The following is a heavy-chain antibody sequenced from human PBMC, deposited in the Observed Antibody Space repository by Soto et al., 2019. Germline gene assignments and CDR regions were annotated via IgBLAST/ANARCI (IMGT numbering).Heavy chain of an antibody. V-gene: IGHV3-23*01. CDR1: GFSFSDYS. CDR2: LTPAGTT. CDR3: AKRATTVPTPGNYFDC. Sequence: GGSLRLSCAASGFSFSDYSMTWVRQAPRRGLEWVSTLTPAGTTFYADSVKGRFTISRDNYRNTLSLQMYNLRAEDTARYYCAKRATTVPTPGNYFDCWGQGTLVTVSS. D-gene: IGHD2-15*01. J-gene: IGHJ4*02.